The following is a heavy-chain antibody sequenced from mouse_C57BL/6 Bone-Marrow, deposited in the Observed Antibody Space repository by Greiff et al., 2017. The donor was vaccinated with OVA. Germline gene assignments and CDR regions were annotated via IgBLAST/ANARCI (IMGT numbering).Heavy chain of an antibody. CDR2: IDPSDSYT. CDR1: GYTFTSYW. CDR3: ARSGLRRRSYWYFDV. D-gene: IGHD2-2*01. J-gene: IGHJ1*03. V-gene: IGHV1-59*01. Sequence: VQLQQPGAELVRPGTSVKLSCKASGYTFTSYWLHWVKQRPGQGLEWIGVIDPSDSYTNYNQKFKGKATLTVDTSSSTAYMQLSSLTSEDSAVYYCARSGLRRRSYWYFDVWGTGTTVTVSS.